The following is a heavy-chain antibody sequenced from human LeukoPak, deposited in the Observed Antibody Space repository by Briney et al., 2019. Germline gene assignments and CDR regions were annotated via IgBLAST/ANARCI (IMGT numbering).Heavy chain of an antibody. CDR2: IYYSGST. CDR3: ARGDGRQQLVLVY. V-gene: IGHV4-59*12. J-gene: IGHJ4*02. Sequence: SETLSLTCTVSGGSISSYYWSWIRQPAGKGLEWIGYIYYSGSTNYNPSLKSRVTISVDTSKNQFSLKLSSVTAADTAVYYCARGDGRQQLVLVYWGQGTLVTVSS. CDR1: GGSISSYY. D-gene: IGHD6-13*01.